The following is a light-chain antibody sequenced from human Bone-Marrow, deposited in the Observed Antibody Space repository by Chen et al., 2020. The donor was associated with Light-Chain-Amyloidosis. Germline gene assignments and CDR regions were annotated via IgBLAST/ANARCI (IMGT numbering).Light chain of an antibody. J-gene: IGLJ3*02. CDR2: DDS. CDR3: QVWDRSSDRPV. CDR1: NIGSTS. Sequence: SYVLTPPSSLSVAPGQTSTSAGGGNNIGSTSVHWYQQTPGQAPLLVVYDDSDRPSGFPERLSGSNSGNTATLTISRVEAGDEADYYCQVWDRSSDRPVFGGGTKLTVL. V-gene: IGLV3-21*02.